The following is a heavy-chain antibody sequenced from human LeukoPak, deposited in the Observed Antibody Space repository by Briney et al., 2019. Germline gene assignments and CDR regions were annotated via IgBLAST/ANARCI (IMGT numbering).Heavy chain of an antibody. Sequence: SETLSLTCTVSGDFVNDYYWSWIRQPPGEGLEWIGYIYYSGSTDYNPSLKSRVTMSVDTSKNQFSLKLNSVTAADTAVYYCARGGARGSSAFDVWGQGTMVIVSA. CDR2: IYYSGST. J-gene: IGHJ3*01. CDR1: GDFVNDYY. CDR3: ARGGARGSSAFDV. V-gene: IGHV4-59*02. D-gene: IGHD3-10*01.